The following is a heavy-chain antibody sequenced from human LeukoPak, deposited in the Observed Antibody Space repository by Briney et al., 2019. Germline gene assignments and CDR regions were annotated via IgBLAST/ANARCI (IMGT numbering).Heavy chain of an antibody. D-gene: IGHD6-6*01. CDR1: GFTFDDYA. Sequence: GGSLRLSCAASGFTFDDYAMHWVRQAPGKGLGWVSGISWNSGSIGYADSVKGRITISRDNAKNSLYLQMNSLRAEDMALYYCAKDIASSYYYYYMDVWGKGTTVTVSS. CDR2: ISWNSGSI. J-gene: IGHJ6*03. V-gene: IGHV3-9*03. CDR3: AKDIASSYYYYYMDV.